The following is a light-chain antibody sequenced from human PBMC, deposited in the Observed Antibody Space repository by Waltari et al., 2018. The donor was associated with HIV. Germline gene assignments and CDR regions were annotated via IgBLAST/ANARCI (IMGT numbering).Light chain of an antibody. V-gene: IGLV1-40*01. CDR2: GNS. CDR1: SSNIWAGYD. CDR3: QSYDSSLSGATV. J-gene: IGLJ1*01. Sequence: QSVLTQPPSVSGAPGQRVTISCTGSSSNIWAGYDVHWYQQLPGTAPKLLIFGNSNGPPGVPDRFSGCKSGTSASLAMNGQRAEDEADYYCQSYDSSLSGATVFGTGTKVTV.